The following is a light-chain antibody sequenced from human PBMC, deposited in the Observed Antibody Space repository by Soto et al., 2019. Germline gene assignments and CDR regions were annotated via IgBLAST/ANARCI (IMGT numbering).Light chain of an antibody. Sequence: DIQMTQSPSSLPASVGDKVTITCRASQSISYYLNWYQQRPGKAPKLLIYAASSLQSGVPSRFSGSGSGTDFTLTISSLQPEDFATYYCQQSYSNLYTFGQGTKLEIK. CDR3: QQSYSNLYT. J-gene: IGKJ2*01. V-gene: IGKV1-39*01. CDR1: QSISYY. CDR2: AAS.